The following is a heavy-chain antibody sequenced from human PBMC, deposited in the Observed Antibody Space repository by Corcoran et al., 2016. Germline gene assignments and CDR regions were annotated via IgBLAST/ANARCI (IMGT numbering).Heavy chain of an antibody. CDR2: IKGKNDGGTT. Sequence: EVQLVESGGGLVKPGESLRLSCAASGFSFTDAWMNWVRQAPGRGLEWVGRIKGKNDGGTTDYAAPVKGRITISRDDSKSTLDLHVNSLEMEDTAVYYCTSGLGGRYPRFDYWGQGTRFTVSS. CDR3: TSGLGGRYPRFDY. CDR1: GFSFTDAW. J-gene: IGHJ4*02. D-gene: IGHD3-16*02. V-gene: IGHV3-15*07.